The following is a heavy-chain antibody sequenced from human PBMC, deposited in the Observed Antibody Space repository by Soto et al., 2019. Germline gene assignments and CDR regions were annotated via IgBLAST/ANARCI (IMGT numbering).Heavy chain of an antibody. J-gene: IGHJ4*02. Sequence: PSETLSLTCTVSGGSISSGGYYWSWIRQHPGKGLEWIGYIYYSGSTYYNPSLKSRVTISVDTSKNQFSLKLSSVTAADTAVYYCARESVVRGVVVITTFIDYWGRGTLVTVSS. CDR3: ARESVVRGVVVITTFIDY. V-gene: IGHV4-31*03. CDR1: GGSISSGGYY. CDR2: IYYSGST. D-gene: IGHD3-22*01.